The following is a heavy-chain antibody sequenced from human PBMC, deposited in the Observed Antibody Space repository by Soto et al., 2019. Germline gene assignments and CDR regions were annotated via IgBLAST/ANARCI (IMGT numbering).Heavy chain of an antibody. Sequence: QVQLVQSGAEVKKPGSSVKVSCKASGGTFSTSAISWVRQAPGQGLEWVGGIMPVFATPDYAQKFQGRVTITADESTTTAYLELTSLRTDDTAVYYCARDKDRQQLCGNYYAILDVWGQGTAITVSS. J-gene: IGHJ6*02. CDR3: ARDKDRQQLCGNYYAILDV. CDR2: IMPVFATP. V-gene: IGHV1-69*12. D-gene: IGHD1-26*01. CDR1: GGTFSTSA.